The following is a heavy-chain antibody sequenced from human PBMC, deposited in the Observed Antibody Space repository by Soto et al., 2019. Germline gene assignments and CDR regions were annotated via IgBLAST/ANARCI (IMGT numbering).Heavy chain of an antibody. D-gene: IGHD6-6*01. CDR3: ARDVVAARRGYYYYYGMDV. V-gene: IGHV4-59*01. CDR2: IYYSGST. Sequence: SETLSLTCTVSGGSIISYYWSWIRQPPGKGLEWIGYIYYSGSTNYNPSLKSRVTISVDTSKNQFSLKLSSVTAADTAVYYCARDVVAARRGYYYYYGMDVWGQGTTVTVSS. J-gene: IGHJ6*02. CDR1: GGSIISYY.